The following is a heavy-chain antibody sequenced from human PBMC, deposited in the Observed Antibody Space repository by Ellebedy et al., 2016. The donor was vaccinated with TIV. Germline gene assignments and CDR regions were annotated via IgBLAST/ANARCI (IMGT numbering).Heavy chain of an antibody. CDR3: ARDQWLGRAYYFDY. CDR1: GFTFSNYW. V-gene: IGHV3-7*01. D-gene: IGHD6-19*01. CDR2: IKQDGSEK. J-gene: IGHJ4*01. Sequence: GGSLRLSCAAPGFTFSNYWMTWVRQVPGKGLEWVANIKQDGSEKYYVDSVEGRFSISRDNAKKSLYLQMNSLTDEDTAVYYCARDQWLGRAYYFDYWGQGTLVTVSS.